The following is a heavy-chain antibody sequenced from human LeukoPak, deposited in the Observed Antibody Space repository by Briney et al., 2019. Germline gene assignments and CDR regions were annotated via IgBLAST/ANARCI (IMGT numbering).Heavy chain of an antibody. V-gene: IGHV3-23*01. CDR3: AKSYGSGSSYFDY. CDR1: GFTFSSYA. Sequence: GGSLRLSCAASGFTFSSYAMSWVRQAPGKGLEWVSAISGSGGSTYYADSVRGRFTISRDNSKNTLYLQMNSLRAEDTAVYYCAKSYGSGSSYFDYWGQGTLVTVSS. D-gene: IGHD3-10*01. CDR2: ISGSGGST. J-gene: IGHJ4*02.